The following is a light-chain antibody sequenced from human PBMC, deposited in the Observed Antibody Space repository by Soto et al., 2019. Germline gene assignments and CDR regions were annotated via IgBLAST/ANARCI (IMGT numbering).Light chain of an antibody. J-gene: IGLJ3*02. CDR3: LLYYHGARV. V-gene: IGLV7-43*01. CDR2: STS. CDR1: TGAVNSGYF. Sequence: QAVVTQEPSVTVSPGGTVTLTCASSTGAVNSGYFPNWFQQKPGQAPRPLIYSTSNRHSWTPARFSGSLLGGKAALTLSAVQPEDEADYYCLLYYHGARVFGGGTQLTVL.